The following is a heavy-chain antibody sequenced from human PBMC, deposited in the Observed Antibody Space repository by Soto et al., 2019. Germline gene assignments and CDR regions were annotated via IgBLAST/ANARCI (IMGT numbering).Heavy chain of an antibody. CDR2: MNPNSGNT. J-gene: IGHJ3*02. Sequence: ASVKVSCKASGYTFTSYDINWVRQATGQGLEWMGWMNPNSGNTGYAQKFQGRVTMTRNTSISTAYMELSSLRSEDTAVYYCASPARDYDFWSGYSFDIWGQGTMVTVSS. CDR1: GYTFTSYD. D-gene: IGHD3-3*01. CDR3: ASPARDYDFWSGYSFDI. V-gene: IGHV1-8*01.